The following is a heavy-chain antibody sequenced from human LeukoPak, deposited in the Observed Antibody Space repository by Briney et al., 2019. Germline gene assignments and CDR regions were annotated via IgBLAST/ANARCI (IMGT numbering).Heavy chain of an antibody. D-gene: IGHD2-15*01. J-gene: IGHJ3*02. Sequence: GGSLRLSCAASGFTFSRYSMNWVRQAPGKGLEWVSSISSSSSYIYYADSVKGRFTISRDNAKNSLYLQMNSLRAEDTAVYYCARDWGDIVVVVAEIAFDIWGQGTMVTVSS. V-gene: IGHV3-21*01. CDR3: ARDWGDIVVVVAEIAFDI. CDR1: GFTFSRYS. CDR2: ISSSSSYI.